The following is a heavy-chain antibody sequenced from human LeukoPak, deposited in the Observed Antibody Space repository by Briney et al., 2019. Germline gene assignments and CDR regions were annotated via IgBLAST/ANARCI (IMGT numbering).Heavy chain of an antibody. CDR1: GGSISSHY. V-gene: IGHV4-59*11. D-gene: IGHD2-8*01. CDR3: ARVSNGYLDY. Sequence: SETLSLTCSVSGGSISSHYWSWIRQPPGKGLQWIGNIYNSGSSNYNPSLKSRVAVSVDTSKNQFSLKLSSVTAADTAVYSCARVSNGYLDYWGQGTLVTVSS. CDR2: IYNSGSS. J-gene: IGHJ4*02.